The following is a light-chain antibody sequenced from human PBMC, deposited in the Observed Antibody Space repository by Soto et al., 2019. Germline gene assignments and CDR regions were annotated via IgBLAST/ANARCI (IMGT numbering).Light chain of an antibody. Sequence: EIVMTQSPATLSVSPGERATLSCRASQSVGSDLAWYQHKPGQAPRLVIYDASMRETGVPPRFSGSGSGTEFTLTISSLQSEDFAVYFCQSYNDWPLTFGGGTKVDIK. V-gene: IGKV3-15*01. CDR3: QSYNDWPLT. CDR2: DAS. CDR1: QSVGSD. J-gene: IGKJ4*01.